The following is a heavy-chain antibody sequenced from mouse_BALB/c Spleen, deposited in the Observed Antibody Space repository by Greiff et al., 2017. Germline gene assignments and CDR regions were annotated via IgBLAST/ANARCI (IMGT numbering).Heavy chain of an antibody. V-gene: IGHV5-17*02. CDR1: GFTFSSFG. D-gene: IGHD2-3*01. CDR3: ARSGDGYSYYFDY. CDR2: ISSGSSTI. J-gene: IGHJ2*01. Sequence: EVKVVESGGGLVQPGGSRKLSCAASGFTFSSFGMHWVRQAPEKGLEWVAYISSGSSTIYYADTVKGRFTISRDNPKNTLFLQMTSLRSEDTAMYYCARSGDGYSYYFDYWGQGTTLTVSS.